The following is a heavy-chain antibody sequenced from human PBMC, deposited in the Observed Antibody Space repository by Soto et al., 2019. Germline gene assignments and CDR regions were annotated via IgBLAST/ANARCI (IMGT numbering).Heavy chain of an antibody. CDR3: ARQGSERSRAGALFIAAAARPIFLFFWFDP. Sequence: SETLSLTCTVSGGSISSSSYYWGWIRQPPGKELEWIGSIYYSGSTYYNPSLKSRVTISVDTSQNQFSLKLSSVTAADTAVYYCARQGSERSRAGALFIAAAARPIFLFFWFDPWGQGTLFPVSS. D-gene: IGHD6-13*01. V-gene: IGHV4-39*01. CDR1: GGSISSSSYY. J-gene: IGHJ5*02. CDR2: IYYSGST.